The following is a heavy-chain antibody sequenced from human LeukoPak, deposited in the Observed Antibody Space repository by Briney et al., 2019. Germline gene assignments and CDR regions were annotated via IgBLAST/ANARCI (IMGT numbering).Heavy chain of an antibody. CDR1: GGSISGYY. V-gene: IGHV4-59*08. D-gene: IGHD1-14*01. CDR2: IYYSGST. CDR3: ARHEGTHDYVNY. Sequence: PSETLSLTCTISGGSISGYYWSWIRQPPGKGLEWIGYIYYSGSTNYNPSLKSRVTISVDTSKNQFSLKLSSVTAADTAVYYCARHEGTHDYVNYWGQGTLVTVSS. J-gene: IGHJ4*02.